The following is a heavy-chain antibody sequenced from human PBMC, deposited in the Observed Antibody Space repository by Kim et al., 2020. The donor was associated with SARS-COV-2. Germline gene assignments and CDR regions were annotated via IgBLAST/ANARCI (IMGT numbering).Heavy chain of an antibody. D-gene: IGHD5-12*01. J-gene: IGHJ4*02. Sequence: TYYKPSLNSRVTRSVDTSKDQFSLKLSSGTAADPAVYYCARVRGWLRLDYWGQGTLVTVSS. V-gene: IGHV4-30-2*05. CDR2: T. CDR3: ARVRGWLRLDY.